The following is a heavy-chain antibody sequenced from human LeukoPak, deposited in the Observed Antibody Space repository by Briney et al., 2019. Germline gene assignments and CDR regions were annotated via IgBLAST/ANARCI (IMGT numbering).Heavy chain of an antibody. Sequence: GGSLRLAWAASGFTVSSDSMKGGRQGPGEGLESFSYLSSSSSYIYSPDSVKGRFTISRNNANTSLYLQMNSLRADDTAVYYCAREESGMDVWGQGTPVTVSS. V-gene: IGHV3-21*01. CDR3: AREESGMDV. CDR1: GFTVSSDS. CDR2: LSSSSSYI. J-gene: IGHJ6*02.